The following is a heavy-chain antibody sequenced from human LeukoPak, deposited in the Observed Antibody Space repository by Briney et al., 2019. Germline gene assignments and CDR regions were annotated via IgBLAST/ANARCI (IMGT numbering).Heavy chain of an antibody. CDR3: AGSSSWYVR. Sequence: GGSLRLSCAASGFTFSNYGMHWVRQAPGKGLEWVTFIQYDGSKKYYADSVKGRFTISRDTSKNTLYLQMSSLRAEDTAVYYCAGSSSWYVRGGQGTLVTVSS. V-gene: IGHV3-30*02. D-gene: IGHD6-13*01. CDR1: GFTFSNYG. CDR2: IQYDGSKK. J-gene: IGHJ4*02.